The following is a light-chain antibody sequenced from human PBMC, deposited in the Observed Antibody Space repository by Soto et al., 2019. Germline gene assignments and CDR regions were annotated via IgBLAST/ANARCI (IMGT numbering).Light chain of an antibody. Sequence: EIVMTQSPATLSVSPRERATLSCRASQSVSSNLAWYQQKPGQAPRLLIYGASTRATGIPARFSGSGSGTVFTLTISSLQSEDFAVYYCQQYNNWPFTFGPGTKVDIK. J-gene: IGKJ3*01. CDR2: GAS. CDR3: QQYNNWPFT. CDR1: QSVSSN. V-gene: IGKV3-15*01.